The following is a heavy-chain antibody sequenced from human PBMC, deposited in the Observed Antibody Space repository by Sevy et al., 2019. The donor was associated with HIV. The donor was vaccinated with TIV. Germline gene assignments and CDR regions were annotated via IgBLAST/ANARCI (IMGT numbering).Heavy chain of an antibody. CDR1: GFTFSSYS. CDR3: ARAHRYYDSSGQRYYYYMDV. J-gene: IGHJ6*03. Sequence: GGSLRLSCAASGFTFSSYSMNWVRQAPGKGLEWVSSISSSSSYIYYADSVKGRFTISRDNAKNSLYLQMNSLRAEDTAVYYCARAHRYYDSSGQRYYYYMDVWGKGTTVTVSS. D-gene: IGHD3-22*01. V-gene: IGHV3-21*01. CDR2: ISSSSSYI.